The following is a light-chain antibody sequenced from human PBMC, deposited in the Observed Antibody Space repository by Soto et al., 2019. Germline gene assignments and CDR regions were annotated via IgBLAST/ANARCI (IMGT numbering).Light chain of an antibody. CDR2: GTS. CDR3: QQRSNWPRT. V-gene: IGKV3D-20*02. CDR1: QSVYNTF. J-gene: IGKJ1*01. Sequence: EIVLTQSPGTLSLSPGERATLSCKASQSVYNTFLAWYQQKPGQAPRLLIYGTSSRATGIPDRISGSGSGTDFTLTISSLEPEDFAVYYCQQRSNWPRTFGQGTKVEIK.